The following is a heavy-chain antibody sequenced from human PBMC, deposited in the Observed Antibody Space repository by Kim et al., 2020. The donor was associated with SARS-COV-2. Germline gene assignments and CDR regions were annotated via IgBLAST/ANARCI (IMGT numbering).Heavy chain of an antibody. CDR2: INSGGSTI. D-gene: IGHD6-6*01. J-gene: IGHJ6*01. V-gene: IGHV3-48*03. Sequence: GGSLRLSCAVSGFTFNSYEMNWVRQAPGKGLEWISYINSGGSTIHYADSVKGRFTISRDNAKNSLYLQMNSLRVEDSAVYYCARELGSSLSLGDYYGMDV. CDR1: GFTFNSYE. CDR3: ARELGSSLSLGDYYGMDV.